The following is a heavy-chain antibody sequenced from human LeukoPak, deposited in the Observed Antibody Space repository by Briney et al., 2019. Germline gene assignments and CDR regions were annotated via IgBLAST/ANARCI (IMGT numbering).Heavy chain of an antibody. V-gene: IGHV4-39*07. J-gene: IGHJ4*02. CDR1: GGSISSISYY. CDR2: IYYSGST. D-gene: IGHD1-26*01. CDR3: ARVCEVGATAYYFDY. Sequence: SETLSLTCIVSGGSISSISYYWGWIRQPPGKGLEWIGSIYYSGSTYYNPSLKSRITISVDTSKNQFSLKLSSVTAADTAVYYCARVCEVGATAYYFDYWGQGTLVTVSS.